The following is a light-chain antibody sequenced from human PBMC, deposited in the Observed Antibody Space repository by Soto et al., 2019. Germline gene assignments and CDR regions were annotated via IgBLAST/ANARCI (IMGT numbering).Light chain of an antibody. J-gene: IGKJ4*01. CDR1: QSVSNN. CDR2: GAS. CDR3: QQYDNWPLT. V-gene: IGKV3-15*01. Sequence: EIAMTQSPATLSVSTWERATLSFRASQSVSNNLAWYQQKPGQVPRLLIYGASNRATGVSARFSGSGSGTEFTLTISSLQSEDFAVYYCQQYDNWPLTFGGGIKVDIK.